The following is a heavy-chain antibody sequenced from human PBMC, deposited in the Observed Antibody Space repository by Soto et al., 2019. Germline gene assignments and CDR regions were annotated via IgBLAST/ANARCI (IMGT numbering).Heavy chain of an antibody. J-gene: IGHJ6*02. Sequence: SETLSLTCTVSGGSISSGDYYWSWIRQPPGKGLEWIGYIYYSGSTYYNPSLKSRVTISVDTSKNQFSLKLSSVPAADTAVYYCARGFSRTIFPPGPYGMDVRGQGTTVTVSS. CDR2: IYYSGST. CDR1: GGSISSGDYY. CDR3: ARGFSRTIFPPGPYGMDV. V-gene: IGHV4-30-4*01. D-gene: IGHD3-3*01.